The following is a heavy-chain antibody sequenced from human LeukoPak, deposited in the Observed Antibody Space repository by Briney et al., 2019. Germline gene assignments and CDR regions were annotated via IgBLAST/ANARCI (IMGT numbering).Heavy chain of an antibody. J-gene: IGHJ4*02. CDR2: MNPNSGNT. D-gene: IGHD1-26*01. V-gene: IGHV1-8*01. CDR1: GYTFTSYD. Sequence: PWASVKVSCKASGYTFTSYDINWVRQATGQGLEWMGWMNPNSGNTGYAQKFQGRVTMTRNTSVSTAYMELSSLRSEDTAVYYCARGELTWDYYFDYWGQGTLVTVSS. CDR3: ARGELTWDYYFDY.